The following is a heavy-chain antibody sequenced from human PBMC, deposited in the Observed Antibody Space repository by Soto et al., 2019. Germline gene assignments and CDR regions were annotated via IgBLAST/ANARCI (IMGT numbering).Heavy chain of an antibody. Sequence: ASVKVSCKASGYTFTVYYMHWVRQAPGQGLEWMGWINPKSGGTMYPQKFQGRVTMTWDTSISTAYMALTRLRSGDTAVYYCARDLAKGGGSAGFDYWGQGTLVTVSS. CDR2: INPKSGGT. V-gene: IGHV1-2*02. CDR3: ARDLAKGGGSAGFDY. CDR1: GYTFTVYY. J-gene: IGHJ4*02. D-gene: IGHD1-26*01.